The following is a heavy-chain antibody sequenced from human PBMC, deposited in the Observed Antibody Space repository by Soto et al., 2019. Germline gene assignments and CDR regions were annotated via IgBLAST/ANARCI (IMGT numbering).Heavy chain of an antibody. CDR1: GFSFSIYS. CDR3: AKDRGGSGAFDI. CDR2: ISPAGSSI. Sequence: EGQLVEFGGGLVKPGGSLRLSCAASGFSFSIYSYNWVRQAPGKGLEWLSYISPAGSSIYYADSVKGRFTISRDSARDSVYLKMNSLRAEETDVYYCAKDRGGSGAFDIWGQGTMVTVSS. D-gene: IGHD3-10*01. J-gene: IGHJ3*02. V-gene: IGHV3-48*01.